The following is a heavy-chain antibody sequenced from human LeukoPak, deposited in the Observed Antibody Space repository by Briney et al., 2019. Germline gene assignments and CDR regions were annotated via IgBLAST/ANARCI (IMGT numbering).Heavy chain of an antibody. Sequence: PGGSLRLSCAASGFTFSSYAMHWVRQAPGKGLEWVAVISYDGSNKYYADSVKGRFTISRDNSKNTLYLQMNSLRAEDTAVYYCARDPMGTAMVYFDYWGQGTLVTVSS. CDR3: ARDPMGTAMVYFDY. D-gene: IGHD5-18*01. V-gene: IGHV3-30-3*01. CDR2: ISYDGSNK. CDR1: GFTFSSYA. J-gene: IGHJ4*02.